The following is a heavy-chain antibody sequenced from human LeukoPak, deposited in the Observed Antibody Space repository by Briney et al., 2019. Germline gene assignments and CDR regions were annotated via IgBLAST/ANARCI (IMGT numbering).Heavy chain of an antibody. CDR3: AREGGYCYGASCRFFDS. D-gene: IGHD2-15*01. V-gene: IGHV3-21*01. CDR1: GVTFSSYS. J-gene: IGHJ4*02. CDR2: INTRSYI. Sequence: GGSLRLSCAASGVTFSSYSMNWVRQAPGKGLEWVSSINTRSYIYSTDSVKGRFTISRDNDKNSVYLQMNSLRAEDTAVYYCAREGGYCYGASCRFFDSWGQGTLLTVSS.